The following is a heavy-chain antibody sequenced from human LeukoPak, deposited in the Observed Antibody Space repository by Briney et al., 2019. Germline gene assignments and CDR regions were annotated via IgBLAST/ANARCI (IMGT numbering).Heavy chain of an antibody. CDR2: IYYSGST. CDR3: ARGPADY. J-gene: IGHJ4*02. V-gene: IGHV4-39*07. Sequence: SETLSLTCTVSGGSISSSSYYWGWIRQPPGKGLEWIGNIYYSGSTYYNPSLKSRVTISVDTSKNQFSLKLSSVTAADTAVYYCARGPADYWGQGTLVTVSS. CDR1: GGSISSSSYY.